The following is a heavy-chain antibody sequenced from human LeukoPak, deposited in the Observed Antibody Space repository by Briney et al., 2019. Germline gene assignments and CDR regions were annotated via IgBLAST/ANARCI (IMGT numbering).Heavy chain of an antibody. V-gene: IGHV4-59*01. Sequence: KPSETLSLTCTVSGGSISSYYWSWIRQPPGKGLEWIGYIYYSGSTNYNPSLKSRVTISVDTSKNQFSLKLSSVTAADTAVYYCARASGGATDFDYWGQGTLVTVSS. CDR3: ARASGGATDFDY. J-gene: IGHJ4*02. CDR1: GGSISSYY. CDR2: IYYSGST. D-gene: IGHD1-26*01.